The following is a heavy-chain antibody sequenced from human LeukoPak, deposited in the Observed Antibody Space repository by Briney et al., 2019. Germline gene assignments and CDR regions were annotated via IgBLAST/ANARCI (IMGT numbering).Heavy chain of an antibody. V-gene: IGHV3-15*01. CDR1: GFTFSNAW. D-gene: IGHD3-10*01. J-gene: IGHJ4*02. Sequence: GGSLRLSCAASGFTFSNAWMSWVRQAPRKGLEWVGRIKSKTDGGTTDYAAPVKGRFTISRDDSKNTLYVQMNSLKTEDTAVYCCTTGPYDYGSGTYYHWGQGTLVTVSS. CDR2: IKSKTDGGTT. CDR3: TTGPYDYGSGTYYH.